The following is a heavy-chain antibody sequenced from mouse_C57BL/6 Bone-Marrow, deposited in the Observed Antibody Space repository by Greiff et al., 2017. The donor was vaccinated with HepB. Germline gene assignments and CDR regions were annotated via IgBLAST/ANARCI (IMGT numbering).Heavy chain of an antibody. V-gene: IGHV7-1*01. Sequence: EVKLMESGGGLVQSGRSLRLSCATSGFTFSDFYMEWVRQAPGKGLEWIAASRNKANDYTTEYSASVKGRFIVSRDTSQSILYLQMNALRAEDTAIYYCARDGYYGSSYSYAMDYWGQGTSVTVSS. CDR3: ARDGYYGSSYSYAMDY. J-gene: IGHJ4*01. CDR1: GFTFSDFY. D-gene: IGHD1-1*01. CDR2: SRNKANDYTT.